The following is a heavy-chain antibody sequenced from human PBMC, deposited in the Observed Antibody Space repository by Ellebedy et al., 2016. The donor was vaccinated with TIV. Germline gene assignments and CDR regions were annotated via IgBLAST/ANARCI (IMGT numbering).Heavy chain of an antibody. CDR1: GFTFTNYW. CDR3: ARGPATIFGVVKPLDY. CDR2: IKQGGSEK. V-gene: IGHV3-7*01. J-gene: IGHJ4*02. Sequence: GESLKISCAASGFTFTNYWMTWVRQAPGKGPEWVANIKQGGSEKYYVDSVKGRFTISRDNAKNSLYLQMNSLRAEDTAVYYCARGPATIFGVVKPLDYWGQGTLVTVSS. D-gene: IGHD3-3*01.